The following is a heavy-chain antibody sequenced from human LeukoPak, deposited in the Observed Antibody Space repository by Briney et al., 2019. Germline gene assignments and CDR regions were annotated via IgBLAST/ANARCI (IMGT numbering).Heavy chain of an antibody. J-gene: IGHJ4*02. Sequence: SETLSLTCAVYGGSFSGYYWSWIRQPPGKGLEWIGEINHSGSTNYNPSLKSRVTISVDTSKNQFSLKLSSVTAADTAAYYCARGRDGYDIWGQGTLVTVSS. V-gene: IGHV4-34*01. CDR3: ARGRDGYDI. CDR2: INHSGST. D-gene: IGHD5-24*01. CDR1: GGSFSGYY.